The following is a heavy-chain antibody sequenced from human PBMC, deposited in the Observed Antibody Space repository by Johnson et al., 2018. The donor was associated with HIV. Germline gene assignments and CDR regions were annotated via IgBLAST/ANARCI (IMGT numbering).Heavy chain of an antibody. D-gene: IGHD4-17*01. CDR2: ISYDGSNK. CDR1: GFTFSSYA. J-gene: IGHJ3*02. CDR3: GKAALYGDYEEDFAFDI. V-gene: IGHV3-30*04. Sequence: QVQLVESGGGVVQPGRSLRLSCAASGFTFSSYAMHWVRQAPGKGLEWVAVISYDGSNKYYADSVKGLFTISRDNSKNTLYLQMNSLRTEDTALYYCGKAALYGDYEEDFAFDIWGQGTMVTVSS.